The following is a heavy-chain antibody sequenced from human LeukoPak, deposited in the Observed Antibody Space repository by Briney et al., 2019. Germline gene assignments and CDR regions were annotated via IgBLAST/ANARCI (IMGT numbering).Heavy chain of an antibody. Sequence: SETLSLTCAVSGGSISSGGYSWSWIRQPPGKGLEWIGYIYHSGSTYYNPSLKSRVTISVDRSKNQFSLKLSSVTAADTAVYYCARELAIPVQTYYYDSSGYRNFDYWGQGTLVTVSS. CDR3: ARELAIPVQTYYYDSSGYRNFDY. V-gene: IGHV4-30-2*01. CDR2: IYHSGST. J-gene: IGHJ4*02. D-gene: IGHD3-22*01. CDR1: GGSISSGGYS.